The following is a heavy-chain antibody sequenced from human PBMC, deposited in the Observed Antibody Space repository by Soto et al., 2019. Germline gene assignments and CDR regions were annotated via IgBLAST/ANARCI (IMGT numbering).Heavy chain of an antibody. CDR1: GYTFTSYG. D-gene: IGHD3-22*01. J-gene: IGHJ4*02. Sequence: GASVKVSCKASGYTFTSYGISWVRQAPGQGLEWMGWISAYNGNTNYAQKLQGRVTMTTDTSTSTAYMELRSLRSDDTAVYYCARDRREDYYDSSGYFDYWGQGTLVTVS. CDR2: ISAYNGNT. V-gene: IGHV1-18*01. CDR3: ARDRREDYYDSSGYFDY.